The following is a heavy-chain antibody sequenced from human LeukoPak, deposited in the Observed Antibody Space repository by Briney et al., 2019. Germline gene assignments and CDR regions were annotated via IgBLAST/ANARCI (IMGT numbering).Heavy chain of an antibody. V-gene: IGHV3-20*04. CDR2: INWNGGST. D-gene: IGHD3-3*01. J-gene: IGHJ6*03. CDR1: GITFEDYG. CDR3: ARTGSTDFWSSFPYYMDV. Sequence: GGSLRLSCVASGITFEDYGMSWVRQAPGKGLEWVSGINWNGGSTGYADSVKGRFTISRDNAKNSLYLQMNSLRADDTALYYCARTGSTDFWSSFPYYMDVWGKGTTVTVSS.